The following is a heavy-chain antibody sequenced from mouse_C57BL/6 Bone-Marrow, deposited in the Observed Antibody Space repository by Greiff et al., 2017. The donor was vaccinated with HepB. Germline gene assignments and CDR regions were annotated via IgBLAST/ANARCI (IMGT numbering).Heavy chain of an antibody. CDR2: IDPANGNT. J-gene: IGHJ2*01. D-gene: IGHD3-2*02. CDR3: ASPDSSGYLNFDY. V-gene: IGHV14-3*01. CDR1: GFNIKNTY. Sequence: SVAELVRPGASVKLSCTASGFNIKNTYMHWVKQRPEQGLEWIGRIDPANGNTKYAPKFQGKATITADTSSNTAYLQLSSLTSEDTAIYYCASPDSSGYLNFDYWGQGTTLTVSS.